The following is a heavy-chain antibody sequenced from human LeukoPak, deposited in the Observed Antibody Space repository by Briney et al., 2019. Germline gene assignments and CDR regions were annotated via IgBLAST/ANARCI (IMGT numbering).Heavy chain of an antibody. CDR3: AREEPDYGDYVFDY. J-gene: IGHJ4*02. CDR1: GGSISSYY. CDR2: IYYSGST. D-gene: IGHD4-17*01. V-gene: IGHV4-59*08. Sequence: SETLSLTCTVSGGSISSYYWSWIRQPPGKGLEWIGYIYYSGSTNYNPSLKSRVTISVDTSKNQFSLKLSSVTAADTAVYYCAREEPDYGDYVFDYWGQGTLVTVSS.